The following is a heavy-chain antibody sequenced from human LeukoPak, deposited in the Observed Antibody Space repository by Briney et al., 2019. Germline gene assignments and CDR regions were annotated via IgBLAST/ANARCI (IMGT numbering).Heavy chain of an antibody. CDR2: IGTAGDT. J-gene: IGHJ4*02. Sequence: GGSLRLSCAASGFTFSSYDMHWVRQATGKGLEWVSAIGTAGDTYYPGSVKGRFTISRENAKNSLYLQMNSLRAEDTAIYYCAKASWGGVTTTYFDSWGQGTLVTVSS. D-gene: IGHD3-16*01. V-gene: IGHV3-13*01. CDR1: GFTFSSYD. CDR3: AKASWGGVTTTYFDS.